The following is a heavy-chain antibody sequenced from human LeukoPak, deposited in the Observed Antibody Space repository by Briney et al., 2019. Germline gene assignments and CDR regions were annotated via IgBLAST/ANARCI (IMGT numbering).Heavy chain of an antibody. CDR1: GITFSNYY. Sequence: PGGSLRLSCTTSGITFSNYYMHWVRQAPGKGLEWVSHIIQDGSEAFYADSVKGRFTISRDNAKNTVYLQVNGLRAEDTAVYYCATDDYRGLGYWGQGTLVTVSS. V-gene: IGHV3-74*01. D-gene: IGHD3-16*01. CDR2: IIQDGSEA. J-gene: IGHJ4*02. CDR3: ATDDYRGLGY.